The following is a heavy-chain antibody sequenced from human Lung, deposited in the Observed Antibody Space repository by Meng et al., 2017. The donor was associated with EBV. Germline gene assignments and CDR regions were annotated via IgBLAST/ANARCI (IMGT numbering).Heavy chain of an antibody. CDR3: ARGRYELIWGLFDP. CDR1: GYTSTGYY. CDR2: INPNTGGT. V-gene: IGHV1-2*04. Sequence: QGQVAKAGAEVKKPGASVKVSCKASGYTSTGYYIHWVRQAPGQGLEWMGWINPNTGGTKYAQKFQGWVTLTRDTSISTAYMELSRLRSDDTAVYYCARGRYELIWGLFDPWGQGTLVTVSS. D-gene: IGHD1-1*01. J-gene: IGHJ5*02.